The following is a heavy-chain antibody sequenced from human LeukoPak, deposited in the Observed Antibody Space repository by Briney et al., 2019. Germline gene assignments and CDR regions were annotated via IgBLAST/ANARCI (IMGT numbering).Heavy chain of an antibody. J-gene: IGHJ3*02. CDR3: ARDLGGPDYYDSDLDAFDI. CDR1: GYTFTSYG. V-gene: IGHV1-18*01. D-gene: IGHD3-22*01. Sequence: ASVEVSCKASGYTFTSYGISWVRQAPGQGLEWMGWISAYNGNTNYAQKLQGRVTMTTDTSTSTAYMELRSLRSDDTAVYYCARDLGGPDYYDSDLDAFDIWGQGTMVTVSS. CDR2: ISAYNGNT.